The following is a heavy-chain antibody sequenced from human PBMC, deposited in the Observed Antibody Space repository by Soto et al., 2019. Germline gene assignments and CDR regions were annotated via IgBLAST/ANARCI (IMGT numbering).Heavy chain of an antibody. J-gene: IGHJ6*02. CDR2: IIPIFGTA. CDR3: ARVLGAGSSGYYYYYGMDV. V-gene: IGHV1-69*06. D-gene: IGHD6-6*01. Sequence: EASVKVSCKASGGTFSSYAISWVRQAPGQGLEWMGGIIPIFGTANYAQKFQGRVTITADKSTSTAYMELSGLRSEDTAVYYCARVLGAGSSGYYYYYGMDVWGQGTTVTVSS. CDR1: GGTFSSYA.